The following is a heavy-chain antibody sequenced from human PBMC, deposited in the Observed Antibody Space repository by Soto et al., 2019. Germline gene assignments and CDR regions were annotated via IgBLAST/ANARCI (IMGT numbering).Heavy chain of an antibody. CDR1: GFTFSSYT. Sequence: GGSLRLSCAASGFTFSSYTMNWVRQAPGKGLEWVSSISSSSSYIYYADSVKGRFTISRDNAKNSLYLQMNSLRAEDTAVYYCAKSRTGTAADVEYFQHWGQGTLVTVSS. J-gene: IGHJ1*01. V-gene: IGHV3-21*01. CDR2: ISSSSSYI. CDR3: AKSRTGTAADVEYFQH. D-gene: IGHD1-1*01.